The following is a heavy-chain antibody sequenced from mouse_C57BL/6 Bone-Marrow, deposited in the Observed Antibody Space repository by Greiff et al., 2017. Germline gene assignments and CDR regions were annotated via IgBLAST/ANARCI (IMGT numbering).Heavy chain of an antibody. D-gene: IGHD1-1*01. J-gene: IGHJ3*01. Sequence: EVKVVESGGGLVKPGGSLKLSCAASGFTFSSYAMSWVRQTPEKRLEWVAPISAGGSYTSYPDNVKGRFTISRDNAKNNLYLQMSHLKSEDTAMYYCASEMTTGVVPPRAYWGQGTLVTVSA. CDR2: ISAGGSYT. CDR1: GFTFSSYA. V-gene: IGHV5-4*03. CDR3: ASEMTTGVVPPRAY.